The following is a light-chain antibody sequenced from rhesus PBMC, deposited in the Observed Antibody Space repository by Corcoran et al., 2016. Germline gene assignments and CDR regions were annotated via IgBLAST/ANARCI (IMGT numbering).Light chain of an antibody. Sequence: DIQMTQSPSSLSASVGDRVTITCQASQGISSWLAWYQQNTGKAPKLLIYAAYSLQSGVPSRFSGSGSGTDYTLTISSLQPEDVATYYCQQHNSNPYTLGQGTKVEIK. CDR2: AAY. CDR3: QQHNSNPYT. J-gene: IGKJ2*01. CDR1: QGISSW. V-gene: IGKV1-33*02.